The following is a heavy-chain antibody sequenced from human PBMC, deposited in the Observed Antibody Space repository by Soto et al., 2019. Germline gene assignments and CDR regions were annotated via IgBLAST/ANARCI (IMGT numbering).Heavy chain of an antibody. D-gene: IGHD4-4*01. J-gene: IGHJ6*02. CDR1: GGSISSSNW. CDR3: ARSMTTGYYYYGMDV. Sequence: PSETLSLTCAVSGGSISSSNWWSWVRQPPGKGLEWIGEIYHSGSTNYNPSLKSRVTISVDTSKNQFSLKLSSVTAADTAVYYCARSMTTGYYYYGMDVWGQGTTVTVSS. V-gene: IGHV4-4*02. CDR2: IYHSGST.